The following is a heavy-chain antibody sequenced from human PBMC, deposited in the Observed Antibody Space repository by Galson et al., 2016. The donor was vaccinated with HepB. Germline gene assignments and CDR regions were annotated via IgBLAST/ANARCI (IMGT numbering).Heavy chain of an antibody. V-gene: IGHV4-39*07. D-gene: IGHD3-22*01. CDR3: ARDRRVYYDSSGYHA. CDR2: IYYTGST. CDR1: GDSISSSSYY. J-gene: IGHJ4*02. Sequence: LSLTCTVSGDSISSSSYYWGWIRQPPGKGLEWIGTIYYTGSTYYNPSLESRLTISLDTPKNQFSLNLSSVTAADTAVYYCARDRRVYYDSSGYHAWGQGTLVTVSS.